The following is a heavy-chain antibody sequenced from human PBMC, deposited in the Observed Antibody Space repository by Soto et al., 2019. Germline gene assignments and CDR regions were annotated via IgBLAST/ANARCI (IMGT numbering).Heavy chain of an antibody. V-gene: IGHV1-46*01. CDR1: GYTFTNYY. J-gene: IGHJ5*02. Sequence: QVQLVQSGAELKKPGASVKVSCKASGYTFTNYYMHWVRQAPGQGLEWMGIIDPSGGGTSYAQKFQGRLTMTRDTSTSTVYMERSSLKSEDTAVYYCARDRVDCSGGNCWRAVEDTWGQGTLVTVSS. CDR2: IDPSGGGT. D-gene: IGHD2-15*01. CDR3: ARDRVDCSGGNCWRAVEDT.